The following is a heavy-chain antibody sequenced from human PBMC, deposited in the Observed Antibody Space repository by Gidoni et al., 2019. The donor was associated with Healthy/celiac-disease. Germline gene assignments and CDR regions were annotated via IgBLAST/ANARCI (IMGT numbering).Heavy chain of an antibody. CDR2: ISSSSSTI. CDR1: GFTFRSYS. J-gene: IGHJ2*01. CDR3: ARETVHYYDSSGYYSRYFDL. D-gene: IGHD3-22*01. V-gene: IGHV3-48*01. Sequence: EVQLVESGGGLVQPGGSLRLSCAASGFTFRSYSMNWVRQAPGKGLEWVSYISSSSSTIYYADSVKGRFTISRDNAKNSLYLQMNSLRAEDTSVYYCARETVHYYDSSGYYSRYFDLWGRGTLVTVSS.